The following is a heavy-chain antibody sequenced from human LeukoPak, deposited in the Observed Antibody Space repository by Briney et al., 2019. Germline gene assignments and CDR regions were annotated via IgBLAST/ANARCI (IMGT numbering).Heavy chain of an antibody. Sequence: GGSLRLSCAASGSTFSSYAMKWVRQAPGKGLEWVSAISGSGGISYYADSMKGRFTISRDNSKNTLYLQMNSLRAEDTAVYYCAKQIRFLGWFGPEEDNFEIWGHGTMVTVSS. J-gene: IGHJ3*02. CDR1: GSTFSSYA. V-gene: IGHV3-23*01. D-gene: IGHD3-3*01. CDR3: AKQIRFLGWFGPEEDNFEI. CDR2: ISGSGGIS.